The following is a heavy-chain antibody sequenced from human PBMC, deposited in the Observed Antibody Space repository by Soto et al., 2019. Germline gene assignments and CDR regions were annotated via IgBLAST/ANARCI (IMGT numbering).Heavy chain of an antibody. CDR1: GFIVTSYT. CDR2: ISGSSTYI. CDR3: ARDRKIAVAGTFNYFYYGLDV. D-gene: IGHD6-19*01. V-gene: IGHV3-21*01. J-gene: IGHJ6*02. Sequence: EVQLVESGGGLVKPGGSLRLSCAASGFIVTSYTVNWVRQAPGKGLEWVSSISGSSTYIYYADSVKGRFTISRDNAKNSLSLQLNSLRAEDTAVYYCARDRKIAVAGTFNYFYYGLDVWGQGTTVTVSS.